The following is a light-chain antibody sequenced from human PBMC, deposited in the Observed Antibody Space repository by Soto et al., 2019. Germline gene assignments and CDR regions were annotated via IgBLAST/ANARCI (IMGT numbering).Light chain of an antibody. CDR2: AAF. Sequence: IQLTQYPSSLSASVGDRVDITCRASQGINSDLAWYQQKPGKTPKLLISAAFSLEGGVLTRFSGSGSGADFTLTISSLQPEDSGTYYCQHLYDYPITFCPGTKVDVK. V-gene: IGKV1-9*01. CDR3: QHLYDYPIT. J-gene: IGKJ3*01. CDR1: QGINSD.